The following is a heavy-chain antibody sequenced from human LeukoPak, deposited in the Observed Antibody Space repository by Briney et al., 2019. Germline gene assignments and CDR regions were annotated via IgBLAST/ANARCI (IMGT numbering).Heavy chain of an antibody. CDR3: AKVXXXPYFDY. Sequence: PGRSLRLSCAASGFTFSSYGMHWVRQAPGKGLEWVTVISYDGSNKYYADSVKGRFTISRDNSKNTLYLQMNSLRAEDTAVYYCAKVXXXPYFDYWGQGTLVTVSS. CDR2: ISYDGSNK. V-gene: IGHV3-30*18. CDR1: GFTFSSYG. J-gene: IGHJ4*02.